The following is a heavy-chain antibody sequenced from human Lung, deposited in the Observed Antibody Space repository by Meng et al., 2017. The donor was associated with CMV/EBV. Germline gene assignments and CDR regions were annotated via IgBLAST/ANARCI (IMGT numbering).Heavy chain of an antibody. CDR3: AGLLPSGKYVHHWFDP. D-gene: IGHD3-10*02. CDR1: GGVINVYY. J-gene: IGHJ5*01. CDR2: ISYDGTT. V-gene: IGHV4-59*12. Sequence: GSLRLSCAVSGGVINVYYWSWIRQPPGKGLEWVGSISYDGTTSYNPSLNSRVTISLDTSKSQFSLKLTSVTAADTALYYCAGLLPSGKYVHHWFDPWGQGILVTFSS.